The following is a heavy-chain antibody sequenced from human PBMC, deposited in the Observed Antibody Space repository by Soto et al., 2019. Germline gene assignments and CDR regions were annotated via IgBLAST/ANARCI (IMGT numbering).Heavy chain of an antibody. Sequence: EVQLLESGGGLVQPGGSLRLSCAASGFTFSSYAMGWVRQAPGKGLEWVSVISGGGGSTYYADSVKGRFTISRDNSKNTLYLQMNSLRAEDTAVYYCAKPREVAGRGRFDYWGQGTLVTVSS. CDR1: GFTFSSYA. CDR2: ISGGGGST. D-gene: IGHD3-10*01. V-gene: IGHV3-23*01. J-gene: IGHJ4*02. CDR3: AKPREVAGRGRFDY.